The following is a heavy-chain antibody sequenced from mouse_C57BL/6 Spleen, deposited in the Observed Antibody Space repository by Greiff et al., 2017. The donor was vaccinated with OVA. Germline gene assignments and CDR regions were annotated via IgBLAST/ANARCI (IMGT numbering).Heavy chain of an antibody. J-gene: IGHJ4*01. CDR1: GYTFTSYW. V-gene: IGHV1-64*01. CDR2: IHPNSGST. Sequence: VQLQQPGAELVKPGASVKLSCKASGYTFTSYWMHWVKQRPGQGLEWIGMIHPNSGSTNYNEKFKSKATLTVEKSSSTAYMQLSRLTSEDSAVFYCAKRGSFYAMGYWGQGTSVTVSS. CDR3: AKRGSFYAMGY.